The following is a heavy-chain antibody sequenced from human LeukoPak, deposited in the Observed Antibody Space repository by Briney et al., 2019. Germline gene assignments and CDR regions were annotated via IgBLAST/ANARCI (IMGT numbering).Heavy chain of an antibody. J-gene: IGHJ4*02. Sequence: ASVKVSCKASGGTFSSYAISWVRQAPGQGLEWMGGIIPIFGTANYAQKFQGRVTITADESTSTAYMELSSLRSEDTAVYYCARESLEDSLAARLDYWGQGTLVTVSS. CDR1: GGTFSSYA. D-gene: IGHD6-6*01. CDR3: ARESLEDSLAARLDY. V-gene: IGHV1-69*13. CDR2: IIPIFGTA.